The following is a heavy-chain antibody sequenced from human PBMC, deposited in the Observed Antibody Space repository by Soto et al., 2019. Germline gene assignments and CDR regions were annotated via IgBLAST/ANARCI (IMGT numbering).Heavy chain of an antibody. CDR1: GFTFSSYW. J-gene: IGHJ5*02. CDR3: ARVGSRYCSSTSRVNRLDP. V-gene: IGHV3-74*01. D-gene: IGHD2-2*01. Sequence: PGVSLRLSCAAYGFTFSSYWMYLVLQAPEKKLVFVSRINSDGSSTSYADSVKGRFTISRDNAKNTLYLQMNSLRAEDTAVYYCARVGSRYCSSTSRVNRLDPWGQGTLVTVSS. CDR2: INSDGSST.